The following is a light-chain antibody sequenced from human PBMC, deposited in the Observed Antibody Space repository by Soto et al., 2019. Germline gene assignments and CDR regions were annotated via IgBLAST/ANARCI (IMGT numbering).Light chain of an antibody. CDR2: YDS. V-gene: IGLV3-21*04. CDR3: QVWDSSSDHPWV. Sequence: SYELTQPPSVSVAPGKTARITCGGNNIGSKSVHWYQQKPGQAPVLVIYYDSDRPSGIPERFSGSNSGSTATLTISRVEAGDEADYYCQVWDSSSDHPWVFGTGTKVTVL. CDR1: NIGSKS. J-gene: IGLJ1*01.